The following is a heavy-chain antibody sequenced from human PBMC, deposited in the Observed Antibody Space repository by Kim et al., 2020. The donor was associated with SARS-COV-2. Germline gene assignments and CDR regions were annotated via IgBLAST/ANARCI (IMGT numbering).Heavy chain of an antibody. CDR2: ISYDGSNK. Sequence: GSLRLSCAASGFTFSSYGMHWVRQAPGKGLEWVAVISYDGSNKYYADSVKGRFTISRDNSKNTLYLQMNSLRAEDTAVYYCAKDIGWLDDYWGQGTLVT. V-gene: IGHV3-30*18. CDR1: GFTFSSYG. J-gene: IGHJ4*02. D-gene: IGHD5-12*01. CDR3: AKDIGWLDDY.